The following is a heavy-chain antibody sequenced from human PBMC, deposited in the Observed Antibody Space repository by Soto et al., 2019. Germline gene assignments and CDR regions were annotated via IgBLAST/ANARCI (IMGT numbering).Heavy chain of an antibody. D-gene: IGHD3-22*01. CDR3: ARHDYYDSSGLSGYAFDT. J-gene: IGHJ3*02. V-gene: IGHV5-10-1*01. CDR2: IDPSDSYT. Sequence: GESLKISCKGSGYSFTSYWISWVRQMPGKGLEWMGRIDPSDSYTNYSPSFQGHVTISADKSISTAYLQWSSLKASDTAMYYCARHDYYDSSGLSGYAFDTWGQGTMVTVSS. CDR1: GYSFTSYW.